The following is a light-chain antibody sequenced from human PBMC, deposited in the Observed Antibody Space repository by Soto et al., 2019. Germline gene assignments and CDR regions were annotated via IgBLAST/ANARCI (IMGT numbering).Light chain of an antibody. J-gene: IGLJ2*01. CDR2: AVT. Sequence: QSALTQPASVSGSPGQSIAISCTGTSSDVGGYNYVSWYQQHPGNAPKLVIYAVTNRPSGVSDRFSGSKSGNTASLTISRLHSDDEGEYDCISYAYSSPVVFGGGTKLTVL. CDR3: ISYAYSSPVV. V-gene: IGLV2-14*01. CDR1: SSDVGGYNY.